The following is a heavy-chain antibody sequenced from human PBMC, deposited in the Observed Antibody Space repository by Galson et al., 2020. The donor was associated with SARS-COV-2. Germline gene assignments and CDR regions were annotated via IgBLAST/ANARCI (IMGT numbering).Heavy chain of an antibody. V-gene: IGHV4-30-2*01. D-gene: IGHD3-10*01. Sequence: SETLSLTCAASGGPIRSGPHSWRWVRQPPAKGIAWIGYISHNGDTNLNPSLRSRLTMSVDRSKTHFSLTLSSVTAADTAVYYCAREALGSGWFDPWGQGILVIVSS. CDR2: ISHNGDT. CDR1: GGPIRSGPHS. CDR3: AREALGSGWFDP. J-gene: IGHJ5*02.